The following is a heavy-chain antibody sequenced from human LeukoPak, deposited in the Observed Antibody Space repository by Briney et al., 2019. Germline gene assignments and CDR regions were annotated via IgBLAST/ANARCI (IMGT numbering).Heavy chain of an antibody. CDR3: AGNIAARLDY. J-gene: IGHJ4*02. CDR2: IDHSGCT. V-gene: IGHV4-34*01. Sequence: SETLSLTCAVYGGSFSGYYWSWIRQPPGKGLEWIGEIDHSGCTNYNPSLKSRVTISVDTSKDQFSLKLSSVTAADTAVYYCAGNIAARLDYWGQGTLVTVSS. CDR1: GGSFSGYY. D-gene: IGHD6-6*01.